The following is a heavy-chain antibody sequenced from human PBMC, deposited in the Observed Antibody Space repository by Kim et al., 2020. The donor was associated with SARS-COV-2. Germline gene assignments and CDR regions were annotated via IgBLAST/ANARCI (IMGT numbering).Heavy chain of an antibody. V-gene: IGHV3-15*01. D-gene: IGHD3-9*01. J-gene: IGHJ6*01. CDR3: TPYHYDIITGYFIYY. CDR1: GFTFSNAW. Sequence: GGSLRLSCVASGFTFSNAWMSWVRQAPGKGLEWVARINSKTDGASTAYSAPVQVSFTIASADSTHTLHLHILSLKTAAIFDYSCTPYHYDIITGYFIYY. CDR2: INSKTDGAST.